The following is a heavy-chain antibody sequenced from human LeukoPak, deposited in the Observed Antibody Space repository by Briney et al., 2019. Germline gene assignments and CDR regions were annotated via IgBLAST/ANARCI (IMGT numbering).Heavy chain of an antibody. D-gene: IGHD2-8*02. CDR3: ARDVLGIDY. V-gene: IGHV1-46*01. Sequence: ASVKVSCKASGYIFSNFFSSYGITWVRQAPGQGLEWMGIINPSGGSTSYAQKFQGRVTMTRDTSTSTVYMELSSLRSEDTAVYYCARDVLGIDYWGQGTLVTVSS. J-gene: IGHJ4*02. CDR1: GYIFSNFF. CDR2: INPSGGST.